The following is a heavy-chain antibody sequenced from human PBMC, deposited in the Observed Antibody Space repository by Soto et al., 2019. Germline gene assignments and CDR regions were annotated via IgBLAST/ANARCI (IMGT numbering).Heavy chain of an antibody. V-gene: IGHV3-30*18. D-gene: IGHD3-16*01. CDR2: ISYDGNYI. Sequence: GSLRLSCEASGFAFSSYAMHWVRQAPGKGLEWVGVISYDGNYIYYADSVKGRFTISRDNSKNTLYVQVNSLRPEDTAVYYCAKGILSATVGPYAMDVWGQGTTVTVSS. J-gene: IGHJ6*02. CDR3: AKGILSATVGPYAMDV. CDR1: GFAFSSYA.